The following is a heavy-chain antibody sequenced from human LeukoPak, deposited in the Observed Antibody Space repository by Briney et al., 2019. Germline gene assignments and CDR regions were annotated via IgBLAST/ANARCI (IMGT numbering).Heavy chain of an antibody. CDR2: ISSYSTYI. V-gene: IGHV3-21*01. J-gene: IGHJ4*02. CDR1: GFSFSDCS. CDR3: ARDSFAGYDSSGYSSYDY. Sequence: PGGSLRPSCAASGFSFSDCSMNWVRQAPGKGLEWVSFISSYSTYIYYADSLKGRFTISRDNAKNSLYLQMNSLRAEDTAVYYCARDSFAGYDSSGYSSYDYWGQGTLVTVSS. D-gene: IGHD3-22*01.